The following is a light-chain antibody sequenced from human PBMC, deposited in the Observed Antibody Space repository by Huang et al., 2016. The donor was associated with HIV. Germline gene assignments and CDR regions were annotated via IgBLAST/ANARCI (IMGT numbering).Light chain of an antibody. J-gene: IGKJ4*01. CDR3: QQYFNTPRT. CDR2: WAS. Sequence: DIVMTQSPDSLAVSLGERATIHCKSSQSVLYSSNNKNYLAWYQQKPGQPPKLLIYWASTRESGVPDRFSGSGSATDFTLTISSLQAEDVAVYYCQQYFNTPRTFGGGTKVEIK. V-gene: IGKV4-1*01. CDR1: QSVLYSSNNKNY.